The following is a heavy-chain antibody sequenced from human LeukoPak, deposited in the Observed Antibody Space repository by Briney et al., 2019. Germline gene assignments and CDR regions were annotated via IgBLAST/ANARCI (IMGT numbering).Heavy chain of an antibody. V-gene: IGHV4-31*11. Sequence: SSETLSLTCAVYGGSFSGYYWSWIRQHPGKGLEWIGYIYYSGSTYYNPSLKSRVTISVDTSKNQFSLKLSSVTAADTAVYYCARDVAGASTNWFDPWGQGTLVTVSS. CDR3: ARDVAGASTNWFDP. CDR2: IYYSGST. D-gene: IGHD2/OR15-2a*01. CDR1: GGSFSGYY. J-gene: IGHJ5*02.